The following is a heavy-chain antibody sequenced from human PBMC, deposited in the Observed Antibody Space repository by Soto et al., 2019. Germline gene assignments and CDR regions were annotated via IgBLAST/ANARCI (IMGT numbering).Heavy chain of an antibody. CDR3: ARQSGKRGQYHLLDY. D-gene: IGHD2-2*01. Sequence: SETLSLTCTVSGGSISSGGYYWSWIRQHPGKGLEWIGNIYYRGSTNYNPSLKSRVTISVDTSKNQFSLNLSSVTAADTAVYFCARQSGKRGQYHLLDYWGQGTLVPVSS. J-gene: IGHJ4*02. V-gene: IGHV4-61*08. CDR2: IYYRGST. CDR1: GGSISSGGYY.